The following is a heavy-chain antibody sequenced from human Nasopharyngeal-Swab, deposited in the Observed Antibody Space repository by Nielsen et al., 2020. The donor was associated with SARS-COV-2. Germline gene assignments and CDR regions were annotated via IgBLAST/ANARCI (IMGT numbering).Heavy chain of an antibody. Sequence: ESLKISCAASGFTFSNAWISWVRQAPGTGLEWVGRIKSKTDGGTTDYAAPVKGRFTISRDDSKNTLYLQMNSLKTEDTAVYYCTTDEDLGGSYHDYWGQGTLVTVSS. D-gene: IGHD1-26*01. CDR2: IKSKTDGGTT. CDR1: GFTFSNAW. CDR3: TTDEDLGGSYHDY. V-gene: IGHV3-15*01. J-gene: IGHJ4*02.